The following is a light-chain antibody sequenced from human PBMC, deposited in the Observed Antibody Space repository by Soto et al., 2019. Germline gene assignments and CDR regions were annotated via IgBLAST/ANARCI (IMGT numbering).Light chain of an antibody. CDR1: QGIGDT. V-gene: IGKV3-20*01. CDR2: GAS. CDR3: QQYGSSPRT. J-gene: IGKJ1*01. Sequence: EIVLTQSPGTLSLSPGEGVTLSCRASQGIGDTLAWYQHKPGQAPRLLIYGASSRATGIPDRFSGSGSGTDFTLTISRLEPEDFAVYYCQQYGSSPRTFGQGTKVDIK.